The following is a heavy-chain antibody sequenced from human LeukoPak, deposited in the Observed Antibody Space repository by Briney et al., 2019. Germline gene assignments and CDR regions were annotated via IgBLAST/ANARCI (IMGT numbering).Heavy chain of an antibody. CDR1: GFTFSSYS. V-gene: IGHV3-21*01. CDR2: ISSSSSYI. D-gene: IGHD2-2*01. Sequence: GGSLRLSCAASGFTFSSYSMNWVRQAPGKGLEWVSSISSSSSYIYYADSAKGRFTISRDNAKNSLYLQMNSLRAEDTAVYYCSRDLVVPAAMDMGGFYYWGQGTLVTVSS. CDR3: SRDLVVPAAMDMGGFYY. J-gene: IGHJ4*02.